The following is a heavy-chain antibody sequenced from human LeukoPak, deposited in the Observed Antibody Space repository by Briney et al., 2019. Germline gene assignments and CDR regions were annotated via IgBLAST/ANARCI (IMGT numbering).Heavy chain of an antibody. Sequence: PSETLSLTCTVSGGSMNTVSYYWVWIRQAPEKGLEWIGSVYSRGSIYSNPSLKSRVTISVDKSKNQFSLKLSSVTAADTAVYYCAREGGSSWRNFDYWGQGTLVTVSS. D-gene: IGHD6-13*01. CDR2: VYSRGSI. CDR1: GGSMNTVSYY. J-gene: IGHJ4*02. CDR3: AREGGSSWRNFDY. V-gene: IGHV4-39*07.